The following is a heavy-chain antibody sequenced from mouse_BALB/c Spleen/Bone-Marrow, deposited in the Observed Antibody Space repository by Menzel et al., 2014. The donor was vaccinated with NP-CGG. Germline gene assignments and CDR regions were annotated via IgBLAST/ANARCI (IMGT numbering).Heavy chain of an antibody. J-gene: IGHJ1*01. CDR1: GFTFTDYY. CDR3: ARDENVGIYWYFDV. Sequence: EVKLMESGGGSVRPGGSLRLSCATSGFTFTDYYMSWVRQPPGKALEWLGFIRNEANGYTTEYSASVKGRSTISRDNSQRILYLQMNTLRAEDSATYYCARDENVGIYWYFDVWGAGTTVIVSS. CDR2: IRNEANGYTT. V-gene: IGHV7-3*02.